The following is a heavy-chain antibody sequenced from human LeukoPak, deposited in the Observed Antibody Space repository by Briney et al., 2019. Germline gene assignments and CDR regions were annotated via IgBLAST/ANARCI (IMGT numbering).Heavy chain of an antibody. Sequence: GGSLRLSCAASGFSFSDHEMNWVRQAPGKGLEWISYLSSSGNAYYADSVKGRFTISRDNSKNSLYPQMTSLRADDTAVYYCASGRGSYSPDYWGQGTLVTVSS. CDR1: GFSFSDHE. J-gene: IGHJ4*02. V-gene: IGHV3-48*03. D-gene: IGHD1-26*01. CDR3: ASGRGSYSPDY. CDR2: LSSSGNA.